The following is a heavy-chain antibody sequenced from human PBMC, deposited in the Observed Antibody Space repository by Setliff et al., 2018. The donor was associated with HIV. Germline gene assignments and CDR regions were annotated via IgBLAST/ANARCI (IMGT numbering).Heavy chain of an antibody. D-gene: IGHD4-4*01. CDR3: TRHSTDPWSLLDY. V-gene: IGHV3-23*01. CDR1: GFTFSDYN. Sequence: PGGSLRLSCAASGFTFSDYNMRWVRQAPGKGLEWVSSISKNGENRDYADSVQGRFTISRDNSKNTAYLQMDSLKTEDTAVYYCTRHSTDPWSLLDYWGQGTLVTVSS. CDR2: ISKNGENR. J-gene: IGHJ4*02.